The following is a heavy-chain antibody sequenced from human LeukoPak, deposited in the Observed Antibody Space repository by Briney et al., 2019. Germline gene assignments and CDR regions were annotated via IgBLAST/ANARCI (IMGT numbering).Heavy chain of an antibody. Sequence: ASVKVSCKASGGTFSSYAISWVRQAPGQGLEWMGGIIPIFGTANYAQKFQGRVTITTDESTSTAYMELSSLRSEDTAVYYRARDRYNWNYGYYYYMDVWGKGTTVTVSS. D-gene: IGHD1-7*01. V-gene: IGHV1-69*05. J-gene: IGHJ6*03. CDR2: IIPIFGTA. CDR3: ARDRYNWNYGYYYYMDV. CDR1: GGTFSSYA.